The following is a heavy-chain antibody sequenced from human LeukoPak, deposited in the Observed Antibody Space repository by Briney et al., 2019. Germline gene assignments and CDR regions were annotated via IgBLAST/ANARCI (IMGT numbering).Heavy chain of an antibody. D-gene: IGHD5-18*01. CDR3: ARDEGREEWIQPVWFDP. CDR1: GGTFSSYA. J-gene: IGHJ5*02. Sequence: ASVKVSCKASGGTFSSYAISWVRQAPGQGLEWMGGIIPIFGTANYAQKFQGRVTITADESTSTAYMELSSLRSEDTAVYYCARDEGREEWIQPVWFDPWGQGTLVTVSS. V-gene: IGHV1-69*13. CDR2: IIPIFGTA.